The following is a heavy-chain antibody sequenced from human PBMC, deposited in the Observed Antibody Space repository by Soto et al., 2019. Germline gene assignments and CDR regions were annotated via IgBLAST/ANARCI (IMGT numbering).Heavy chain of an antibody. J-gene: IGHJ4*02. D-gene: IGHD6-13*01. CDR1: GFSSRDHS. CDR2: IRGTTTI. CDR3: ARDLSWAFDH. Sequence: GSLRLYCAASGFSSRDHSMNWVRQAPGKGLEWISYIRGTTTISYADSVKGRFTISRDNAENSLYLQMNSLRDEDTAVYYCARDLSWAFDHWGQAALVTVSS. V-gene: IGHV3-48*02.